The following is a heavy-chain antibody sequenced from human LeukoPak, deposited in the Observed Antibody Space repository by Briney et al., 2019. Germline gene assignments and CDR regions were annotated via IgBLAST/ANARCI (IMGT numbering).Heavy chain of an antibody. CDR3: ARDNPPYYYDSSSDY. CDR1: GYTFTSYY. D-gene: IGHD3-22*01. CDR2: INPSGGST. V-gene: IGHV1-46*01. Sequence: GASVKVSCKASGYTFTSYYMHWVRQAPGQGLEWMGIINPSGGSTSYAQKFQGRVTMTRDMSTSTVYMELSSLRSEDTAVYYCARDNPPYYYDSSSDYWGQGTLVTVSS. J-gene: IGHJ4*02.